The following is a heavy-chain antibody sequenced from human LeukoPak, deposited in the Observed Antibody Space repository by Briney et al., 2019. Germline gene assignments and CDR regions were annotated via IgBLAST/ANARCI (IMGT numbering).Heavy chain of an antibody. Sequence: ASVKVSCKASGYTLTGYSMHWVRQAPGQGLEWMGWINPNSGGTNYAQKFQGRVTMTRDTSISTAYMEVSRLTSDDTAVFYCARVGCSGGSCYDYWGQGTLVTVSS. V-gene: IGHV1-2*02. CDR1: GYTLTGYS. J-gene: IGHJ4*02. D-gene: IGHD2-15*01. CDR3: ARVGCSGGSCYDY. CDR2: INPNSGGT.